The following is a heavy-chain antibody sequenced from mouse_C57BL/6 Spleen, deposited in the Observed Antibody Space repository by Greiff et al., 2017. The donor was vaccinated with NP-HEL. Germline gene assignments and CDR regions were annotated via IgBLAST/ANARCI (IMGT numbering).Heavy chain of an antibody. Sequence: EVQRVESGPGLVKPSQSLSLTCSVTGYSITSGYYWNWIRQFPGNKLEWMGYISYDGSNNYNPSLKNRISITRDTSKNQFFLKLNSVTTEDTATYYCARGGNYFYYFDYWGQGTTLTVSS. CDR1: GYSITSGYY. V-gene: IGHV3-6*01. D-gene: IGHD2-1*01. CDR2: ISYDGSN. CDR3: ARGGNYFYYFDY. J-gene: IGHJ2*01.